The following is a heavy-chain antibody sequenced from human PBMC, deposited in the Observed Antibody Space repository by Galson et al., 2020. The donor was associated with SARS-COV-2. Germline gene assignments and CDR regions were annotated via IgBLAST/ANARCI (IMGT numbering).Heavy chain of an antibody. J-gene: IGHJ4*02. CDR1: GYTLTELS. Sequence: SVKVSCKVSGYTLTELSMHWVRQAPGKGLEWMGGFDPEDGETIYAQKFQGRVTMTEDTSTDTAYMELSSLRSEDTAVYYCATAPAYYYDSSGWYWGQGTLVTVSS. V-gene: IGHV1-24*01. CDR2: FDPEDGET. D-gene: IGHD3-22*01. CDR3: ATAPAYYYDSSGWY.